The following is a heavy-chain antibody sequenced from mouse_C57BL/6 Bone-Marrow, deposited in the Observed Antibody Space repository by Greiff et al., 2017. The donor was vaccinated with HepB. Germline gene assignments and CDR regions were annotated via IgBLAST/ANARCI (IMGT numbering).Heavy chain of an antibody. Sequence: EVKLVESGGGLVQPGGSMKLSCAASGFTFSDAWMDWVRQSPEKGLEWVAEIRNKANNHATYYAESVKGRFTISRDDSKSSVYLQMNSLRAEDTGIYYCTRGAVVASYYFDNWGQGTTLTVSS. CDR3: TRGAVVASYYFDN. CDR1: GFTFSDAW. V-gene: IGHV6-6*01. D-gene: IGHD1-1*01. J-gene: IGHJ2*01. CDR2: IRNKANNHAT.